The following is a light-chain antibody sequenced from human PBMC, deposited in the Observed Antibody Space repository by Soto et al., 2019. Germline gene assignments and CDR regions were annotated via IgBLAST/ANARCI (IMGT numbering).Light chain of an antibody. Sequence: VLTQSTSTLSFSPGERATLSCRATQSVSSGYLAWYQHKPGQAPRLLMSGASSRATGIPDRFSGSGSGTDFTLTISRLEPEDFAVYYCQQFVSSPITFGGGTKVDI. CDR1: QSVSSGY. J-gene: IGKJ4*01. CDR3: QQFVSSPIT. V-gene: IGKV3-20*01. CDR2: GAS.